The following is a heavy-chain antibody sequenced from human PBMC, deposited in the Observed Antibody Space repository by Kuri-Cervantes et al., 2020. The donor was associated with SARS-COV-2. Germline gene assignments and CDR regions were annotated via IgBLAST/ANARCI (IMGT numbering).Heavy chain of an antibody. Sequence: GGSLRLSCAASGFIFSDYYMSWIRQAPGKGLEWVSYISSSSSYIYYADSVKGRFTISRDNSKNTLYLQMNSLRAEDTAVYYCARDRWDAILDYWGQGTLVTVSS. CDR3: ARDRWDAILDY. CDR2: ISSSSSYI. D-gene: IGHD1-26*01. V-gene: IGHV3-11*06. J-gene: IGHJ4*02. CDR1: GFIFSDYY.